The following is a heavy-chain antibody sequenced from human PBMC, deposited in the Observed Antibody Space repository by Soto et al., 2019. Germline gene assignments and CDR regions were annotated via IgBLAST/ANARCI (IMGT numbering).Heavy chain of an antibody. CDR1: GYTFTGYY. CDR2: INPNSGGT. J-gene: IGHJ4*02. CDR3: ARTKSWAVAGLDFDY. V-gene: IGHV1-2*02. D-gene: IGHD6-19*01. Sequence: RASVKVSCKASGYTFTGYYTHWVRQAPGQGLEWMGWINPNSGGTNYAQKFQGRVTMTRDTSISTAYMELSRLRSDDTAVYYCARTKSWAVAGLDFDYWGQGTLVTVYS.